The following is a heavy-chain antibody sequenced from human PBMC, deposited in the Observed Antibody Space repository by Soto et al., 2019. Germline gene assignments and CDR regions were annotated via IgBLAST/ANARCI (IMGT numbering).Heavy chain of an antibody. V-gene: IGHV4-4*02. J-gene: IGHJ4*02. CDR1: GASVSSTYW. Sequence: PSETLSLTCAVSGASVSSTYWWSWVRQPPGKGPEWIGEINHRGSANYNPSLKSRVTMSLDISKSQFSLRLTSVTAADTAVYFCARYNAASGTYYFDEWGRGALVTVSS. CDR2: INHRGSA. CDR3: ARYNAASGTYYFDE. D-gene: IGHD6-13*01.